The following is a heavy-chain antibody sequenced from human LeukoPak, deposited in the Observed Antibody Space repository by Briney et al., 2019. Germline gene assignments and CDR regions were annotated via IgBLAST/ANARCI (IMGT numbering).Heavy chain of an antibody. J-gene: IGHJ6*04. CDR1: GFTFSSYA. V-gene: IGHV3-23*01. D-gene: IGHD2-2*01. CDR3: ADCVVPAAMRSYYYYGMDV. CDR2: ISGSGGST. Sequence: GGSLRLSCAASGFTFSSYAMSWVRQARGKGREWVSAISGSGGSTYYADSVKGRLTISRDNSKHTLYLQMNSLRAEDTAVYYCADCVVPAAMRSYYYYGMDVWGKGTTVTVSS.